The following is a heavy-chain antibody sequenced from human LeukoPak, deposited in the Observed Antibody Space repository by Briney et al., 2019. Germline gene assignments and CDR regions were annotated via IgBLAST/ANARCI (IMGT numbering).Heavy chain of an antibody. CDR2: IYYSGST. CDR3: VRDKGSGSFDY. D-gene: IGHD6-19*01. V-gene: IGHV4-59*01. Sequence: PSETLSLTCTVSGGSISSYYWSWIRQPPGKGLEWIGYIYYSGSTNYNPSLKSRVTISVDTSKNQFSLKLSSVTAADTAVYYCVRDKGSGSFDYWGQGTLVTVSS. J-gene: IGHJ4*02. CDR1: GGSISSYY.